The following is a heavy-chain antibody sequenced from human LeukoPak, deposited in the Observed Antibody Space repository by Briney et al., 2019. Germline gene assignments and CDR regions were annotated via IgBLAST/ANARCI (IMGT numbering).Heavy chain of an antibody. D-gene: IGHD2-8*01. J-gene: IGHJ4*02. CDR1: GFTFSNYA. V-gene: IGHV3-48*04. CDR3: ARGGAVMGYDY. CDR2: ISSSSSTI. Sequence: GGSLRLSCAASGFTFSNYAMSWVRQAPGKGLEWVSYISSSSSTIYYADSVKGRFTISRDNAKNSLYLQMNSLRAEDTAVYYCARGGAVMGYDYWGQGTLVTVSS.